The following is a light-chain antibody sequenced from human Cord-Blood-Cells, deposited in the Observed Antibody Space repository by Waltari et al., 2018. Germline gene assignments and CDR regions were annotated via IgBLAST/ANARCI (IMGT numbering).Light chain of an antibody. V-gene: IGKV3-20*01. J-gene: IGKJ3*01. CDR3: QQYGSSQFT. CDR2: GAS. Sequence: EILSTQSPGTLSLSPGERATLSCRASQSVSSSYLAGYQQTPGQAPRLLIYGASSRATGIPDRFSGSGSGTDFTLTISRLEPEDFAVYYCQQYGSSQFTFGPGTKVDIK. CDR1: QSVSSSY.